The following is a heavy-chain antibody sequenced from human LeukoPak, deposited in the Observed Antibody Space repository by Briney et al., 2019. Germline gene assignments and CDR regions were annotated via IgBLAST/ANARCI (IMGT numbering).Heavy chain of an antibody. V-gene: IGHV4-59*08. J-gene: IGHJ5*02. D-gene: IGHD3-3*01. CDR3: ARHWYYDFWSGPTNNWFDP. CDR1: GGSVTSHY. CDR2: IYYSGST. Sequence: SETLSLTCTVSGGSVTSHYWNWIRLPPGKGLEWIGYIYYSGSTNYNPSLKSRVTISVDTSKNQFSLKLSSVTAADTAVYYCARHWYYDFWSGPTNNWFDPWGQGTLVTVSS.